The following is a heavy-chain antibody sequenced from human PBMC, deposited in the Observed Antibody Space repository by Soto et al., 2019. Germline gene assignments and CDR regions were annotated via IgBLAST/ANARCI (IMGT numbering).Heavy chain of an antibody. V-gene: IGHV1-3*01. CDR3: ARALLRSRGYSHY. CDR1: GYTFTSYA. Sequence: ASVKVSCKASGYTFTSYAMHWVRQAPGQRLEWMGWINAGNGNTKYAQKFQGRVTITRDTSASTAYMELSSLRSEDTAVYYCARALLRSRGYSHYWREGPLVPVPS. J-gene: IGHJ4*02. D-gene: IGHD3-22*01. CDR2: INAGNGNT.